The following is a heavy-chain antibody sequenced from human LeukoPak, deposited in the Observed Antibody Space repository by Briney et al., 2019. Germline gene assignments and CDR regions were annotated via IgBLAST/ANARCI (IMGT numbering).Heavy chain of an antibody. CDR2: ITQDGSEK. V-gene: IGHV3-7*01. Sequence: GGSLRLSCAASGFTFSSYWMSWVRQAPGEGLEWVTNITQDGSEKYYVDSVKGRFTISRDNAKNSLYLQMNSLRGEDTAVYYCARAGGTYYGIAFDMWSQGTMVTVSS. CDR3: ARAGGTYYGIAFDM. J-gene: IGHJ3*02. CDR1: GFTFSSYW. D-gene: IGHD1-26*01.